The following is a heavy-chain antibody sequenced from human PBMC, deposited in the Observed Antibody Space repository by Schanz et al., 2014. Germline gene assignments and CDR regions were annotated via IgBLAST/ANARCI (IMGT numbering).Heavy chain of an antibody. Sequence: VQLVESGGGFVQPGGSLGLSCVVSGFTVSSDHMSWVRQAPGKGLEWVAAMSYDGSIKYYGDSVKGRFTISRDNSKNTLYLHMNTLRSEDTAVYYCARANYRRKINFDYWGRGTLVTVSS. CDR3: ARANYRRKINFDY. CDR2: MSYDGSIK. D-gene: IGHD3-10*01. CDR1: GFTVSSDH. J-gene: IGHJ4*02. V-gene: IGHV3-30*03.